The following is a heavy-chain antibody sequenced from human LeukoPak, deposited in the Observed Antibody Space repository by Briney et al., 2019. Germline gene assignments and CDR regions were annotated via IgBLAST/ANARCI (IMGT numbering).Heavy chain of an antibody. D-gene: IGHD1-26*01. CDR3: ARLGIVGATTPADFDY. J-gene: IGHJ4*02. V-gene: IGHV5-51*01. Sequence: GESLKIPCKGSGYSFTSYWIGWVRQMPGKGLEWMGIIYPGDSDTRYSPSFQGQVTISADKSISTAYLQWSSLKASDTAMYYCARLGIVGATTPADFDYWGQGTLVTVSS. CDR1: GYSFTSYW. CDR2: IYPGDSDT.